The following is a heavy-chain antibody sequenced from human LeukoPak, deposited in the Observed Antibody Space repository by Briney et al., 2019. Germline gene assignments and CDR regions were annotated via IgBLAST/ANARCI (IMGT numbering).Heavy chain of an antibody. D-gene: IGHD3-22*01. J-gene: IGHJ5*02. V-gene: IGHV3-23*01. CDR1: GFTFSSYA. CDR2: ISGSGGST. Sequence: GGSLRLSCAASGFTFSSYAMSWVRQAPGKGLEWVSAISGSGGSTYYADSVKGRFTISRDNSKNTLYLQMNSLRAEDTAVYYCARDGITMIVVPTHGGFDPWGRGTLVTVSS. CDR3: ARDGITMIVVPTHGGFDP.